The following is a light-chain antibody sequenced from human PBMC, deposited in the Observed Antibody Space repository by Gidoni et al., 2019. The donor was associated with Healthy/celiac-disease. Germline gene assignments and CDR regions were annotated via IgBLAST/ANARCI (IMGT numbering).Light chain of an antibody. CDR2: DAS. Sequence: EIVLTQSPATLSLSPGERATFSCRASQSVSSYLAWYQQEPGQAPRLLIYDASNRATGIPARFSGSGSGTDFTLTISSLEPKDFAVYYCQQRSNWLTFGGGTKVEIK. J-gene: IGKJ4*01. V-gene: IGKV3-11*01. CDR3: QQRSNWLT. CDR1: QSVSSY.